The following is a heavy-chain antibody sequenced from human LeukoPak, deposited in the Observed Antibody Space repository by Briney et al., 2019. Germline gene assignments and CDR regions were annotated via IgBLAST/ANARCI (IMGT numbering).Heavy chain of an antibody. V-gene: IGHV4-38-2*02. CDR3: ARGRRDGYMLLWEDY. CDR1: GYSISNGYY. J-gene: IGHJ4*02. CDR2: IFHSGST. D-gene: IGHD5-24*01. Sequence: SETLSLTCTVSGYSISNGYYWGWIRQPPGKGLEWIGNIFHSGSTYYNPSLKSRVTISVDTSKNQFSLKLSSVTAADTAVYYCARGRRDGYMLLWEDYWGQGTLVTVSS.